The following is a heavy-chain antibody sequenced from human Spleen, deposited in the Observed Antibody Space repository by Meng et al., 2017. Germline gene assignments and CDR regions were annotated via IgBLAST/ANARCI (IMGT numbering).Heavy chain of an antibody. D-gene: IGHD3-22*01. CDR3: ARVLGDYYDSSFPFDI. CDR2: INHSGST. CDR1: GGSISSIDW. Sequence: QVPLQESCPGVVQPSGTLSRTCVVSGGSISSIDWWSWVRQPPGKGLEWIGEINHSGSTNYNPSLKSRVTISVDTSKNQFSLKLSSVTAADTAVYYCARVLGDYYDSSFPFDIWGQGTMVTVSS. J-gene: IGHJ3*02. V-gene: IGHV4-4*02.